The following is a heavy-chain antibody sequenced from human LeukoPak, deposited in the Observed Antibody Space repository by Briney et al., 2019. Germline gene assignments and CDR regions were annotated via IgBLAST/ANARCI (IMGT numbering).Heavy chain of an antibody. V-gene: IGHV1-8*02. J-gene: IGHJ6*02. CDR2: MNPNSGNT. CDR3: ARIKSMVRGVIITRGMDV. D-gene: IGHD3-10*01. CDR1: GGTFSSYA. Sequence: GASVKVSCKASGGTFSSYAINWVRQATGQGLEWMGWMNPNSGNTGYAQKFQGRVTMTRNTSISTAYMELSSLRSEDTAVYYCARIKSMVRGVIITRGMDVWGQGTTVTVSS.